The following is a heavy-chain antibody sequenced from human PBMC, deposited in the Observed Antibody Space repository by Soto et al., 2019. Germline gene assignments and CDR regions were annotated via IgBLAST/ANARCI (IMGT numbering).Heavy chain of an antibody. CDR1: GFTFSSYG. D-gene: IGHD3-22*01. V-gene: IGHV3-33*01. J-gene: IGHJ4*02. CDR2: IWYDGSNK. Sequence: QVQLVESGGGVVQPGRSLRLSCAASGFTFSSYGMHWVRQAPGKGLEWVAVIWYDGSNKYYADSVKGRFTISRDNSKNTLYLQMNSLRAEDTAVYYCAGDSAPYDSSGYYYPTDYWGQGTLVTVSS. CDR3: AGDSAPYDSSGYYYPTDY.